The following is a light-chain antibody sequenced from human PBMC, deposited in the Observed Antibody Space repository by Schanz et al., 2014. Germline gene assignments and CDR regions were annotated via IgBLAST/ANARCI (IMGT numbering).Light chain of an antibody. Sequence: EIVLTQSPGTLSLSPGERGTLSCRASQSVTSNYLAWYQQKPGQAPRLLIYGASSRATGIPARFSGSGSGTDFTLTISSLQAEDVAVYYCQQYYNTPRTFGQGTKVEIK. J-gene: IGKJ1*01. CDR2: GAS. V-gene: IGKV3-20*01. CDR3: QQYYNTPRT. CDR1: QSVTSNY.